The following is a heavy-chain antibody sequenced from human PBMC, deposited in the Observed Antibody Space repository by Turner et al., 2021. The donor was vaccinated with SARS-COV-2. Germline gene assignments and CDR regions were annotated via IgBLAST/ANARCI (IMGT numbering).Heavy chain of an antibody. Sequence: EMQLVDSGGALIQPGGSLRLTCAASEFTVSRNYRSGVRQAPGKGLEWVSVIYSGGRTYYADSVKSRFTISRDSSKNTLYLQMNSLRAEDTAVYYCARVLPMGDYFDYWGQGTLVTVSS. CDR3: ARVLPMGDYFDY. CDR1: EFTVSRNY. V-gene: IGHV3-53*01. CDR2: IYSGGRT. J-gene: IGHJ4*02. D-gene: IGHD2-15*01.